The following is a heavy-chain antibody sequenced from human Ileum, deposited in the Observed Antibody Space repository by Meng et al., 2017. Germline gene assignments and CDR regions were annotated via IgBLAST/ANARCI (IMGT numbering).Heavy chain of an antibody. J-gene: IGHJ4*02. Sequence: ASVKVSCKTSGYTFTNFGINWVRQAPGQGLEWLGWTSAYNGDTTYAQKFQGRVTMATDTSTTTAYMELRSLRSDDTAVYYCARGLHGDYVVYWGQGTLVTVSS. V-gene: IGHV1-18*01. D-gene: IGHD4-17*01. CDR1: GYTFTNFG. CDR3: ARGLHGDYVVY. CDR2: TSAYNGDT.